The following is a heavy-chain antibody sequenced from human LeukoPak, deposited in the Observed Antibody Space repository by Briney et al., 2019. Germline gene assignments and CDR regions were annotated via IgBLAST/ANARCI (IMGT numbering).Heavy chain of an antibody. J-gene: IGHJ6*03. CDR1: GGSFSGYY. V-gene: IGHV4-34*01. CDR2: INHSGST. CDR3: ARDNGYYYYMDV. D-gene: IGHD2-8*01. Sequence: PSETLSLTCAVYGGSFSGYYWSWIRQPPGKGLEWIGEINHSGSTNHNPSLKSRVTISVDTSKNQFSLKLSSVTAADTAVYYCARDNGYYYYMDVWGKGTTVTVSS.